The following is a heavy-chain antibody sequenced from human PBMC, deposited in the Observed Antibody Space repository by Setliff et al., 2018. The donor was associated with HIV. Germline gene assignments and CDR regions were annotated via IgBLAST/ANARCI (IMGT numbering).Heavy chain of an antibody. CDR3: ARHSPSDY. Sequence: SETLSLTCTVSGDSISTDYWTWIRQPPGKGLEWIGYIYNSASTSYNPSLKSRVTISVDTSKNQFPLKLSSVTAADTAVYYCARHSPSDYWGQGTLVNVSS. V-gene: IGHV4-59*08. J-gene: IGHJ4*02. CDR2: IYNSAST. CDR1: GDSISTDY.